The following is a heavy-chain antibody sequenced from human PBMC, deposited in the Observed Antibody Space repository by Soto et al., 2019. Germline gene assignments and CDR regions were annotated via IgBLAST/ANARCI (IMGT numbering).Heavy chain of an antibody. CDR2: IKQDGSEK. Sequence: GGSLRLSCAASGFTFSSYWMSWVRQAPGKGLEWVANIKQDGSEKYYVDSVKGRFTISRDNAKNSLYLQMNSLRAEDTAVYYCARGLMYCSSTSCYALDYWGQGTLVTVSS. CDR3: ARGLMYCSSTSCYALDY. D-gene: IGHD2-2*01. CDR1: GFTFSSYW. J-gene: IGHJ4*02. V-gene: IGHV3-7*01.